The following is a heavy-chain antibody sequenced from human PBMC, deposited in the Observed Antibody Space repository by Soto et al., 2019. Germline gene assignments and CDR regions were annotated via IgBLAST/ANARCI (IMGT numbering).Heavy chain of an antibody. CDR3: ARQSTAGFFDY. J-gene: IGHJ4*02. V-gene: IGHV4-59*08. CDR2: IYYSGST. CDR1: GGSISSYY. Sequence: SETLSLTCTVSGGSISSYYWSWIRQPPGKGLEWIGYIYYSGSTNYNPSLKSRVTISVDTSKNQFSLKLSSVTAADTAVYYCARQSTAGFFDYWGQGTLVTVSS. D-gene: IGHD6-13*01.